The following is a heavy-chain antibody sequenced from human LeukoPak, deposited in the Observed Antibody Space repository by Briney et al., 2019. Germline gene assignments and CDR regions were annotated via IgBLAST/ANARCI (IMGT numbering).Heavy chain of an antibody. CDR3: ARVAKSVLRFLEWSTGHTFDP. V-gene: IGHV3-74*01. CDR1: GFTFSSYW. Sequence: GGSLRLSCAASGFTFSSYWMHWVRQAPGKGLVWVSRINSDGSSTSYADSVKGRFTISRDNAKNTLYLQMNSLRAEDTAVYYCARVAKSVLRFLEWSTGHTFDPWGQGALVTVSS. D-gene: IGHD3-3*01. CDR2: INSDGSST. J-gene: IGHJ5*02.